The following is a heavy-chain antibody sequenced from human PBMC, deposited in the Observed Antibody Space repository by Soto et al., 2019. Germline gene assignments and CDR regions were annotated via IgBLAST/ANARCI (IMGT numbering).Heavy chain of an antibody. CDR2: IYYSGST. CDR1: GGSVSSGSYY. Sequence: QVQLQESGPGLVKPSETLSLTCTVSGGSVSSGSYYWSWIRQPPGKGLEWIGYIYYSGSTNYNPSVKTRVTISVDTSKNQFSRKLRSVTAADTAVYYCARENWNYDVLYYYYGMDVWGEGTTVTVS. V-gene: IGHV4-61*01. CDR3: ARENWNYDVLYYYYGMDV. D-gene: IGHD1-7*01. J-gene: IGHJ6*02.